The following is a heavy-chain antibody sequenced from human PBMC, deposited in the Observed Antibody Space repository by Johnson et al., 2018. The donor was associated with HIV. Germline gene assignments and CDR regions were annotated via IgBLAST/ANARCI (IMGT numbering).Heavy chain of an antibody. J-gene: IGHJ3*02. Sequence: QEQLVESGGGVVQPGRSLRLSCAASRFTFSTYGMHWVRQAPGKGLEWVAVILYDGTDIYYADSVKGRFTISRDNPKNTLYLQMSSLRAEDTAVYYCASPDYERYYGAFDIWGQGTMVTVSS. D-gene: IGHD3-10*01. CDR2: ILYDGTDI. CDR3: ASPDYERYYGAFDI. V-gene: IGHV3-33*08. CDR1: RFTFSTYG.